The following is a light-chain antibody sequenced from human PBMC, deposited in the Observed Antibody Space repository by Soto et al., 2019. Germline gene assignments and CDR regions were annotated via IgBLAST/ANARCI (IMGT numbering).Light chain of an antibody. CDR1: QSVSSN. V-gene: IGKV3-15*01. Sequence: EIVMTQSPATLSVSPGERATLSCRASQSVSSNLAWYQQTPGQAPRLLIYGASTRATGIPARFSGSGSGTEFTLTISSLQSEDFAVYYCQQYNNWLRITFGQGTRLEIK. CDR2: GAS. J-gene: IGKJ5*01. CDR3: QQYNNWLRIT.